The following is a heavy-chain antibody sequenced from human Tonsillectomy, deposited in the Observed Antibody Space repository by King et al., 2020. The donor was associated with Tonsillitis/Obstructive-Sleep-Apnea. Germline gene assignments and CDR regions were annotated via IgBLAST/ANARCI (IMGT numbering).Heavy chain of an antibody. V-gene: IGHV3-53*01. CDR1: GFSVIRNY. CDR3: ARSPTVTTSFYFDY. J-gene: IGHJ4*02. D-gene: IGHD4-17*01. CDR2: IYSGGSA. Sequence: VQLVESGGGLIQPGGSLRLSCAASGFSVIRNYRSWVRQAPGKGLEWGSVIYSGGSAYYADAVRGRFTISRDNSKNTLYLQMNSLRAEDTAVYYCARSPTVTTSFYFDYWGQGTLVTVSS.